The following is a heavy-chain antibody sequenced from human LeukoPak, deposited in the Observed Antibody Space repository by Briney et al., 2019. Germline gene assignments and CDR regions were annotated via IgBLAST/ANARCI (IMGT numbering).Heavy chain of an antibody. Sequence: PSETLSLTCTVSGGSISSYYWSWIRQPPGKGLEWIGSIYHSGSTYYNPSLKSRVTISVDTSKNQFSLKLSSVTAADTAVYYCAHLGYCSGGSCPNFDYWGQGTLVTVSS. V-gene: IGHV4-59*04. CDR3: AHLGYCSGGSCPNFDY. J-gene: IGHJ4*02. D-gene: IGHD2-15*01. CDR2: IYHSGST. CDR1: GGSISSYY.